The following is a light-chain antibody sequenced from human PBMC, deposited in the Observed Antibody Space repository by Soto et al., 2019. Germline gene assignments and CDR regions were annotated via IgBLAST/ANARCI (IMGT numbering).Light chain of an antibody. J-gene: IGLJ2*01. CDR2: EVT. Sequence: QSALTQPASVSGSPGQSITISCTGTSSDIGGYNFVSWYQQHPGKAPRVLIYEVTNRPSGVSNRFSGSKSGNTASLAISGLQADDEADYYCRSFTTSTTVVFGGGTKVTVL. V-gene: IGLV2-14*01. CDR3: RSFTTSTTVV. CDR1: SSDIGGYNF.